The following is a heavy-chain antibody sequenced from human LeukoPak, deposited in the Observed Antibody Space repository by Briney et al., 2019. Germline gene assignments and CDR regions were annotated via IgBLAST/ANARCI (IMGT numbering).Heavy chain of an antibody. D-gene: IGHD3-3*01. CDR1: AFTFSSYS. V-gene: IGHV3-21*04. CDR3: AKAFGTNGYYQLPIDF. J-gene: IGHJ4*02. CDR2: ISSSSSYI. Sequence: GGSLRLSCAASAFTFSSYSMNWVRQAPGKGLEWVSSISSSSSYIYYADSVKGRFTTSRDNSKNTLYLQLKSLRAEDTAIYYCAKAFGTNGYYQLPIDFWGQGTLVTVSS.